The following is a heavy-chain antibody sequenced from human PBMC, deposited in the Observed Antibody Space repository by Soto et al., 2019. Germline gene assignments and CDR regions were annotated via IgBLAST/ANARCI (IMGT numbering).Heavy chain of an antibody. Sequence: PSETLSLTCTVSGGSISSGGYYWSWIRQHPGKGLEWIGYIYYSGSTYYNPSLKSRVTISVDTSKNQFSLKLSSVTAADTAVYYCARGAGVYCSGGSCYREPFDYWGQGTLVTVSS. D-gene: IGHD2-15*01. J-gene: IGHJ4*02. CDR1: GGSISSGGYY. V-gene: IGHV4-31*03. CDR2: IYYSGST. CDR3: ARGAGVYCSGGSCYREPFDY.